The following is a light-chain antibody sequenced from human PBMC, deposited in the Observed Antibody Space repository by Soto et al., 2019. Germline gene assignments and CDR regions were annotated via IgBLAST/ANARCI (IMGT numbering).Light chain of an antibody. V-gene: IGLV2-11*01. CDR2: DVT. Sequence: QSALTHPPTVSRSPGQSVTITCTGTSSVGGGDDYVSGYQQRPGKATNLLVYDVTKRPSGVHHRFCGSTSGNTAWLYISVREAAGAADFDCCPYGGSLGYVFRTGTKVTV. CDR1: SSVGGGDDY. J-gene: IGLJ1*01. CDR3: CPYGGSLGYV.